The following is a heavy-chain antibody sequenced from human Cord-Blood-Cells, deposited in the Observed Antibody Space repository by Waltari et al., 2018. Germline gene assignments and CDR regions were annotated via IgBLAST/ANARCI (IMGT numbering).Heavy chain of an antibody. J-gene: IGHJ5*02. Sequence: QVQLVQSGAEVKKPGASVKVSCKVSGYTLTDLSMPWVRPAPGKGLEWMGGFDPEDGETIYAQKFQGRVTMTEDTSTDTAYMELSSLRSEDTAVYYCATDCSSTSCYNWFDPWGQGTLVTVSS. CDR3: ATDCSSTSCYNWFDP. CDR1: GYTLTDLS. CDR2: FDPEDGET. D-gene: IGHD2-2*01. V-gene: IGHV1-24*01.